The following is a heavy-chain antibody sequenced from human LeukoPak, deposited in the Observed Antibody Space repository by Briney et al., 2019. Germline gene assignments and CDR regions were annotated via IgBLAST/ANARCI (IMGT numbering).Heavy chain of an antibody. J-gene: IGHJ4*02. CDR2: IRSGGSIT. D-gene: IGHD3-3*01. CDR3: ARVIWSGYYQIDY. Sequence: GGSLRLSCAASGFTFSSYGMNWVRQAPGKGLEWVSYIRSGGSITRYADYVKGRFTISRDNAKNSLYLQMNSLRAEDTAVYYCARVIWSGYYQIDYWGQGTLVTVSS. CDR1: GFTFSSYG. V-gene: IGHV3-48*01.